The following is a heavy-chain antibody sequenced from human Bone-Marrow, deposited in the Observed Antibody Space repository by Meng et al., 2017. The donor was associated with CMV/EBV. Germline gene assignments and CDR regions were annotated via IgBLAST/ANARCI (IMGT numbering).Heavy chain of an antibody. D-gene: IGHD2-2*01. CDR1: GYTFTSYG. CDR3: ARWDIVVVPAAPDGMDV. V-gene: IGHV1-18*01. J-gene: IGHJ6*02. CDR2: ISAYNGNT. Sequence: ASVKVSCKASGYTFTSYGISWVRQAPGQGLEWMGWISAYNGNTNYAQKLQGRVTMTTDTSTSTAYMELRSLRSDDTAVYYCARWDIVVVPAAPDGMDVWGQGTTVTASS.